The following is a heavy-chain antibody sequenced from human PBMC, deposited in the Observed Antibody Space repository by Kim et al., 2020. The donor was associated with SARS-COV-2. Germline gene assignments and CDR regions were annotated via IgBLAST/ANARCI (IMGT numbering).Heavy chain of an antibody. V-gene: IGHV3-73*01. D-gene: IGHD2-15*01. Sequence: YAPAYAASVKGRFTISRDDSDNTAYLQMNSLKTEDTAVYFCTRQVDATHDYWGQGTLVTVSS. J-gene: IGHJ4*02. CDR2: YAP. CDR3: TRQVDATHDY.